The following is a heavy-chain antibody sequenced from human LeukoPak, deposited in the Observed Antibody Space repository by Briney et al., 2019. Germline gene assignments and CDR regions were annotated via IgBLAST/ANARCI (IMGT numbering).Heavy chain of an antibody. CDR2: ISWNGGSI. CDR3: AKDIAPPSSGTFDY. J-gene: IGHJ4*02. CDR1: GFTFSSYA. V-gene: IGHV3-9*01. Sequence: QPGGSLRLSCAASGFTFSSYAMSWVRQAPGKGLEWVSSISWNGGSIGYADSVKGRFTISRDDAKNSLYLQMNSLRPEDAALYYCAKDIAPPSSGTFDYWGQGTLVTVSS. D-gene: IGHD6-19*01.